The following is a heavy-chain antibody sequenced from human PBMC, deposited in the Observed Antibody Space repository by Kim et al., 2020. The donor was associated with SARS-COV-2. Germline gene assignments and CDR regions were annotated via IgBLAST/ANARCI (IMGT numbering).Heavy chain of an antibody. D-gene: IGHD6-13*01. J-gene: IGHJ5*02. V-gene: IGHV3-9*01. CDR1: GFTFGDYA. CDR3: AKGVAAAGTGWFDP. CDR2: ISWNSGSI. Sequence: GGSLRLSCAASGFTFGDYAMHWVRQAPGKGLEWVSGISWNSGSIGYADSVKGRFTISRDNAKNSLYLQINSLRAEDTALYYCAKGVAAAGTGWFDPWGQGTLVTVSS.